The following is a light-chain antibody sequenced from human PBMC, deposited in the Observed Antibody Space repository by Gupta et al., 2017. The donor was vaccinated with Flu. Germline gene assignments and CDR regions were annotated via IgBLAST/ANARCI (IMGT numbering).Light chain of an antibody. CDR3: QQRYSTPPWT. J-gene: IGKJ1*01. CDR1: QSISSY. Sequence: DIQMTQSPSSLSASVGDRVTITCRASQSISSYLNAYQQRPGKAAKLLIDAASSLQSGVPSRFSGSGSWTACTLTISSLQPEDFATDDCQQRYSTPPWTFGQGTRVEIK. CDR2: AAS. V-gene: IGKV1-39*01.